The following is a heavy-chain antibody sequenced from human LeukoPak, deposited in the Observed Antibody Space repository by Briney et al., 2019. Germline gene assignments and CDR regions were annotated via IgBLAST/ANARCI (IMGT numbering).Heavy chain of an antibody. V-gene: IGHV5-51*01. CDR1: GYSFTRYW. CDR3: ARFQGDPDYGAHKGLGY. CDR2: IYPGGSDT. D-gene: IGHD4-17*01. J-gene: IGHJ4*02. Sequence: GESLKISCKGSGYSFTRYWIGWVRQMPGKGLEWMGIIYPGGSDTRYSPSFQGQVTISADKSISTAYLQWSSLKASDTAVYYCARFQGDPDYGAHKGLGYWGQGTLVTVSS.